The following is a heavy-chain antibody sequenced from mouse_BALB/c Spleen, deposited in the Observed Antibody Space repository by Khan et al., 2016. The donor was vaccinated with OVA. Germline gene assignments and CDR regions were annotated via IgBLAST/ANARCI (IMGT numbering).Heavy chain of an antibody. Sequence: QMQLEESGVELAKPGASVKMSCKASGYTFTTYWMHWVKQRPGQGLEWIGYINPTSGYTDYNDKFKDRATLSADKSSSTAYMQLNSLTSEDSAVYYCTRDRIDYWGQGTTLTVSS. CDR1: GYTFTTYW. V-gene: IGHV1-7*01. CDR2: INPTSGYT. J-gene: IGHJ2*01. CDR3: TRDRIDY.